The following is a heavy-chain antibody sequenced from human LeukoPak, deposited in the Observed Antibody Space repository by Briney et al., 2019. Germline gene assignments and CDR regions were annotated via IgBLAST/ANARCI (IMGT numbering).Heavy chain of an antibody. CDR3: ASPGVAARPDEFGY. D-gene: IGHD6-6*01. J-gene: IGHJ4*02. CDR2: ITPTLDLA. CDR1: GATFSSYA. V-gene: IGHV1-69*10. Sequence: ASVKVSCKSSGATFSSYAISWVRQAPGQGLEWVGRITPTLDLAFYAQKFQGRVTLTADRSTSTAYLELTGLRSDDTAVYYCASPGVAARPDEFGYWGQGTLVTVSS.